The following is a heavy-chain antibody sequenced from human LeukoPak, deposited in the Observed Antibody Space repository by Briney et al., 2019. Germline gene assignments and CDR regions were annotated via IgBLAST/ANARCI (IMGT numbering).Heavy chain of an antibody. Sequence: GGSLRLSCSVYGFTFSSYSMTSVRQAPGKGLEWVSSISSSSSYIYYAASLRGRFTIPRHNPKNSLYLQMNSLRAEDTAVYYCARHGGYYDFWSGYYNAGPLDYWGQGTLVTVSS. J-gene: IGHJ4*02. V-gene: IGHV3-21*01. CDR1: GFTFSSYS. CDR3: ARHGGYYDFWSGYYNAGPLDY. D-gene: IGHD3-3*01. CDR2: ISSSSSYI.